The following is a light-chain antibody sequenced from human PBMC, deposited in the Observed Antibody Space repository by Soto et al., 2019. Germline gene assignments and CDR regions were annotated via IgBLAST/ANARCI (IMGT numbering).Light chain of an antibody. J-gene: IGKJ4*01. Sequence: DIQMTKSPSYVCASVGARVIITCRASQGIRNDLGWYQQKPGKAPKRLIYAASSLQSGVPSRFSGSGSGTEFTLTISRLEPEDFAVYYCQQYGDSLLTFGGGTKVDI. CDR2: AAS. CDR1: QGIRND. V-gene: IGKV1-17*01. CDR3: QQYGDSLLT.